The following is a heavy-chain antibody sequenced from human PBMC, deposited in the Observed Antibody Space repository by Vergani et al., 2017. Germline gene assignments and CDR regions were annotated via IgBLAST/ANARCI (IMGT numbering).Heavy chain of an antibody. J-gene: IGHJ4*02. D-gene: IGHD3-22*01. CDR2: IYYSGST. V-gene: IGHV4-39*01. Sequence: QLQLQESGPGLVKPSETLSLTCTVSGGSISSSSYYWGWIRQPPGKGLGWIGSIYYSGSTYYNPSLKSRVTISVDTSKNQFSLKLSSVTAADTAVYYCASYCYDSSGYYPFDYWGQGTLVTVSS. CDR3: ASYCYDSSGYYPFDY. CDR1: GGSISSSSYY.